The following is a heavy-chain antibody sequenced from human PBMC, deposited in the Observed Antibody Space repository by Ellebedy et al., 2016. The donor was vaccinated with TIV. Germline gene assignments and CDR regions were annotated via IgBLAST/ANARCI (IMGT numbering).Heavy chain of an antibody. V-gene: IGHV1-24*01. Sequence: ASVKVSCKVSGFTLTEFSMHWVRQAPGKGPEWMGGFDPEDGETIYAQKFQGRVTMTEDTATDTAYMELSSLRSEDTAVYYCATEAPHYYDGSGYYWYFQHWGQGTLVTVSS. D-gene: IGHD3-22*01. CDR1: GFTLTEFS. CDR3: ATEAPHYYDGSGYYWYFQH. CDR2: FDPEDGET. J-gene: IGHJ1*01.